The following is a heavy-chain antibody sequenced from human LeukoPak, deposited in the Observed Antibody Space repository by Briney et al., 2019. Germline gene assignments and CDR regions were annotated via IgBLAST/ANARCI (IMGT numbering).Heavy chain of an antibody. D-gene: IGHD6-13*01. CDR2: ISGDGDSA. CDR1: GXTFNDYA. CDR3: AKDSLGAAGNFDY. V-gene: IGHV3-43*02. Sequence: RGSLRLSWAASGXTFNDYAMHWVRQAPGKGREWVTLISGDGDSAYYADSVKGRFTISRDNSKNSLYLQMNSLRTEDTALYYCAKDSLGAAGNFDYWGQGTLVTVSS. J-gene: IGHJ4*02.